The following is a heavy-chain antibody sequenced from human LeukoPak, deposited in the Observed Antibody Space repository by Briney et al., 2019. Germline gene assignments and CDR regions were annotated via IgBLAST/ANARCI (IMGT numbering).Heavy chain of an antibody. J-gene: IGHJ3*02. CDR1: GYTFTSYA. V-gene: IGHV1-18*01. Sequence: GASVKVSCKASGYTFTSYAMHWVRQAPGQGLEWMGWISAYNGNTNYAQKLQGRVTMTTDTSTSTAYMELRSLRSDDTAVYYCARQWEPFGAFDIWGQGTMVTVSS. CDR3: ARQWEPFGAFDI. D-gene: IGHD1-26*01. CDR2: ISAYNGNT.